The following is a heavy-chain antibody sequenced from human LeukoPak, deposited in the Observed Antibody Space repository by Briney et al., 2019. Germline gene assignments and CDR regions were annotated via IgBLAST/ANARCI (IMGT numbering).Heavy chain of an antibody. V-gene: IGHV3-64*01. D-gene: IGHD2-2*02. CDR1: RFTFSSYA. CDR2: ISSNGGST. Sequence: GGSLRLSCAASRFTFSSYAIHWVRQAPGKGLEYVSAISSNGGSTYSANSVKGRFTISRDNSKNTLYLQMGSLRAEDMAVYYCARAGCSSTSCYTGDYWGQGTLVTVSS. J-gene: IGHJ4*02. CDR3: ARAGCSSTSCYTGDY.